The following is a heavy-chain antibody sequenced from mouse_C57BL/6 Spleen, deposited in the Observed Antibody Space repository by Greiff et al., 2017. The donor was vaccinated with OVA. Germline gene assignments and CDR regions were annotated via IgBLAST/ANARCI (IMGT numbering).Heavy chain of an antibody. CDR2: IYPGSGNT. CDR3: ARERGYDLFAY. Sequence: QVQLQQSGAELVRPGASVKLSCKASGYTFTDYYINWVKQRPGQGLEWIARIYPGSGNTYYNEKFKGKATLTAEKSSSTAYMQLSSLTSEDSAVYFCARERGYDLFAYWGQGTLVTVSA. CDR1: GYTFTDYY. D-gene: IGHD2-2*01. J-gene: IGHJ3*01. V-gene: IGHV1-76*01.